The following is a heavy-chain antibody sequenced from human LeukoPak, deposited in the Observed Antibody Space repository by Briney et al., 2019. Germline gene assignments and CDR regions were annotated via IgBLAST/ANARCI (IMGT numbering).Heavy chain of an antibody. CDR1: GFTFSSYA. CDR3: ARGLSVLRYFDWSRGSIDY. J-gene: IGHJ4*02. Sequence: GGSLRLSCAVSGFTFSSYAMHWVRQAPGKGLEWVAVISYDGSNKYYADSVKGRFTISRDNSKNTLYLQMDSLRAEDTAVYYCARGLSVLRYFDWSRGSIDYWGQGTLVTVSS. CDR2: ISYDGSNK. V-gene: IGHV3-30-3*01. D-gene: IGHD3-9*01.